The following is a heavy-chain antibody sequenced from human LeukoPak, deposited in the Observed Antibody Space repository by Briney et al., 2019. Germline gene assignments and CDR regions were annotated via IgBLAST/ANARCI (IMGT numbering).Heavy chain of an antibody. CDR3: AREGIAARPEYFQH. J-gene: IGHJ1*01. Sequence: SETLSLTCAVYGGSFSGYYWSWIRQPPGKGLEWIGEINHSGSTNYNPSLKSRVTISVDTPKSQFSLKLSSVTAADTAVYYCAREGIAARPEYFQHWGQGTLVTVSS. D-gene: IGHD6-6*01. V-gene: IGHV4-34*01. CDR2: INHSGST. CDR1: GGSFSGYY.